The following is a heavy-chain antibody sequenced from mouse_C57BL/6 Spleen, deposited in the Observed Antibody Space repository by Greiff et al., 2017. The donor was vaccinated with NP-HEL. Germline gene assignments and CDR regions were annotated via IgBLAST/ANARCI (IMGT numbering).Heavy chain of an antibody. CDR3: ARKDGSSPYYAMDY. D-gene: IGHD1-1*01. J-gene: IGHJ4*01. Sequence: VKLVESGAELARPGASVKMSCKASGYTFTSYTMHWVKQRPGQGLEWIGYINPSSGYTKYNQKFKDKATLTADKSSSTAYMQLSSLTSEDSAVYYCARKDGSSPYYAMDYWGQGTSVTVSS. CDR2: INPSSGYT. CDR1: GYTFTSYT. V-gene: IGHV1-4*01.